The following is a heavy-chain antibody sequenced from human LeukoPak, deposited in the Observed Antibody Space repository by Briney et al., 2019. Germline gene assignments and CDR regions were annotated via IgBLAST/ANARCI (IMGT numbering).Heavy chain of an antibody. CDR2: ISAYNGNT. D-gene: IGHD3-3*01. CDR1: GYTFTSYG. V-gene: IGHV1-18*01. J-gene: IGHJ5*02. Sequence: GASVKVSCKASGYTFTSYGISWVRQAPGQGLEWMGWISAYNGNTNYAQKLQGRVTMTTDTSTSTAYMELRSLRSDDTAVYYCARDPRGLYYDFWSGYSNWSDPWGQGTLVTVSS. CDR3: ARDPRGLYYDFWSGYSNWSDP.